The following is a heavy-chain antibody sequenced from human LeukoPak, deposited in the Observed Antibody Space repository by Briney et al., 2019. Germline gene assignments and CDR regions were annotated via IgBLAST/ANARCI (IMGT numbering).Heavy chain of an antibody. V-gene: IGHV3-21*01. CDR1: GFTFSSYS. Sequence: GGSLRLSCAASGFTFSSYSMNWVRQAPGKGLEWVSSISSSSCYIYYADSVKGRFTISRDNAKNSLYLQMNSLRAEDTAVYYCASAPRQWLVTYFDYWGQGTLVTVSS. D-gene: IGHD6-19*01. CDR2: ISSSSCYI. CDR3: ASAPRQWLVTYFDY. J-gene: IGHJ4*02.